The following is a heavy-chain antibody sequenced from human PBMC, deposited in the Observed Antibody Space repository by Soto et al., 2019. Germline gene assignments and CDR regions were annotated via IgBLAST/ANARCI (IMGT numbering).Heavy chain of an antibody. CDR1: GYTFTSYD. D-gene: IGHD2-8*01. CDR2: MNPNSGNT. Sequence: ASVKVSCKASGYTFTSYDINWVRQATGQGLEWMGWMNPNSGNTGYAQKFQGRVTMTRNTSISTAYMELSSLRSEDTAVYYCAREIYFTNGVCSPLYYYYMDVWGKGTTVTVSS. J-gene: IGHJ6*03. V-gene: IGHV1-8*01. CDR3: AREIYFTNGVCSPLYYYYMDV.